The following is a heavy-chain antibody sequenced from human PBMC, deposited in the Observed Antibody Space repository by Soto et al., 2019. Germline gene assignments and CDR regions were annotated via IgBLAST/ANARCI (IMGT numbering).Heavy chain of an antibody. Sequence: SETLSLTCTVSGGSIRSGGYYWSWIRQHPGKGLEWIGYIDYSGSTYYNPSLKSQVTILVDTSKNQLSLKLSSVTAADTAVYFCARVGEYLVSSGYFDYGGQGILVT. D-gene: IGHD3-22*01. V-gene: IGHV4-31*01. J-gene: IGHJ4*02. CDR3: ARVGEYLVSSGYFDY. CDR2: IDYSGST. CDR1: GGSIRSGGYY.